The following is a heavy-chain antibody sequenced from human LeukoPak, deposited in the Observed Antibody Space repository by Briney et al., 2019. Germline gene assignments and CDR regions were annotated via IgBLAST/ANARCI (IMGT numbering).Heavy chain of an antibody. CDR2: IYSDGRT. Sequence: GGSLRLSCAASGFSVSDYYMNWVRQAPGKGLEWVSFIYSDGRTYHADSVKGRFTISRDNSKNTVYLQMNSLRVEDTAVYFCARDDIPVIWGQGTLVTVSS. J-gene: IGHJ4*02. CDR3: ARDDIPVI. CDR1: GFSVSDYY. D-gene: IGHD2-15*01. V-gene: IGHV3-53*01.